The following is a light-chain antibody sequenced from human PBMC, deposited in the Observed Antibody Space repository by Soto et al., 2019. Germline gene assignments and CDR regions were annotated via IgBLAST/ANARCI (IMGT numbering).Light chain of an antibody. CDR3: QQSYRPPYP. CDR1: QSISSY. J-gene: IGKJ2*01. Sequence: DIQMTQSPSSLSASVGERVTITCRANQSISSYLNWYQLKPGKAPKLLIDAASTLQRGVPSRFSGCGSGTDFTLTIRSLQLDDFATYSCQQSYRPPYPFGQGTKVDIK. CDR2: AAS. V-gene: IGKV1-39*01.